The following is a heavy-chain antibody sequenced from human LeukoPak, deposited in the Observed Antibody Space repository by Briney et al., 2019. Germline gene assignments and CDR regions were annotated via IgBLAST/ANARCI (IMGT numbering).Heavy chain of an antibody. D-gene: IGHD3-22*01. V-gene: IGHV3-53*01. CDR2: IYSGGST. Sequence: GGSLRLSCAASGFTVSSNYMSWVRRAPGKGLEWVSVIYSGGSTYYADSVKGRFTISRDNSKNTLYLQMNSLRAEDTAVYYCARDSYYYDSSGYLGADYFDYWGQGTLVTVSS. CDR3: ARDSYYYDSSGYLGADYFDY. CDR1: GFTVSSNY. J-gene: IGHJ4*02.